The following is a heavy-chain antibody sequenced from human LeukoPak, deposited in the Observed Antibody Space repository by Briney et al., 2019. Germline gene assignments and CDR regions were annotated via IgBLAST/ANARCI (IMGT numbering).Heavy chain of an antibody. V-gene: IGHV1-46*01. Sequence: ASVKVSCKESGYTFSNNDLHWVRQAPGQGLEWLGLINPSGGSTIYAQKFQGRVTMTRDTSTSTVYMELSSLRSDDSAVYYCAGVIAMHVHWGQGTLVTVSS. CDR1: GYTFSNND. CDR2: INPSGGST. J-gene: IGHJ4*02. D-gene: IGHD3-22*01. CDR3: AGVIAMHVH.